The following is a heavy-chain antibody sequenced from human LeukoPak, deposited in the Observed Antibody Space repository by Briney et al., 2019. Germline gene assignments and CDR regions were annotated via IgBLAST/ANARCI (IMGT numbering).Heavy chain of an antibody. V-gene: IGHV3-23*05. CDR2: IDSSGSRI. J-gene: IGHJ4*02. CDR1: GFTFSSYA. CDR3: AKDCHGTDPDYFDS. Sequence: GGSLRLSCAASGFTFSSYAMTWVRQAPGKGLEWVSSIDSSGSRIYYADSVKGRFTISRDNSKNALYLQMDSLRAEDTAVYYCAKDCHGTDPDYFDSWSQGTLVTVSS. D-gene: IGHD2-21*01.